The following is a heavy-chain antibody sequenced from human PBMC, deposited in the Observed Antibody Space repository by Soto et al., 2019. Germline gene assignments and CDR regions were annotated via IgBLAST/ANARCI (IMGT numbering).Heavy chain of an antibody. J-gene: IGHJ4*02. Sequence: GEPLKISSKGSGYSFVSYWIAWVRQMPGKGLEWMGSIYPGDSDTTYSPSIQGQVTISADKSSTTVYLQWNTLKASDTAMYYCAKTDGYEVEYWGQGTQVTVSS. CDR2: IYPGDSDT. CDR3: AKTDGYEVEY. CDR1: GYSFVSYW. V-gene: IGHV5-51*01. D-gene: IGHD5-18*01.